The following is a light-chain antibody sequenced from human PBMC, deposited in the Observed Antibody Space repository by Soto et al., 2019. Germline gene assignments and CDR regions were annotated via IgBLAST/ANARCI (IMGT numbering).Light chain of an antibody. CDR2: DAS. J-gene: IGKJ4*01. CDR1: QSVSSN. V-gene: IGKV3-15*01. CDR3: QQFNNWPLT. Sequence: MTQSPATLSVSPGERANLSCRASQSVSSNLAWYQQKPGQAPRLLIYDASTRATGVPARFSGSGSGAEFTLTISSLQSEDFAVYYCQQFNNWPLTFGGGTKVDIK.